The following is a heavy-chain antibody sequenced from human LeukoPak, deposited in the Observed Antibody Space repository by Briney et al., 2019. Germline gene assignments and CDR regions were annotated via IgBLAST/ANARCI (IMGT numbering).Heavy chain of an antibody. D-gene: IGHD2-15*01. CDR2: IYYSGST. Sequence: SETLSLTCTVSGGSITNYYWSWIRQPPGKGLEWIGYIYYSGSTNYNPPLKSRVTISVDTSTNQFSLKLSSVTAADTAVYYCARDGCGGSCFHYYYYYMDVWGKGTTVTISS. V-gene: IGHV4-59*12. J-gene: IGHJ6*03. CDR3: ARDGCGGSCFHYYYYYMDV. CDR1: GGSITNYY.